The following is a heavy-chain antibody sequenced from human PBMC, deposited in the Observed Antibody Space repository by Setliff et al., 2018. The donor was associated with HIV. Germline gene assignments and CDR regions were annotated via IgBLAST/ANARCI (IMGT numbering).Heavy chain of an antibody. CDR3: ARAPKYYYDSSGYYN. Sequence: ASVKVSCKASGYTFTSYAMHWVRQAPGQRLEWMGMITPRDGNTRYAQKFQGRVTMTRDTSASTAYMELSSLRSEDTAVYYCARAPKYYYDSSGYYNWGQGTLVTVSS. CDR1: GYTFTSYA. CDR2: ITPRDGNT. D-gene: IGHD3-22*01. J-gene: IGHJ4*02. V-gene: IGHV1-3*01.